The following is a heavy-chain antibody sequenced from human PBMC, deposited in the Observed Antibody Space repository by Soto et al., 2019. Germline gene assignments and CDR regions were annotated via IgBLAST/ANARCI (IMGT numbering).Heavy chain of an antibody. V-gene: IGHV3-30-3*01. D-gene: IGHD3-3*01. Sequence: LRLSCSASGXTFSSYAMHWVRQAPGKGLEWVAVISYDGSNKYYADSVKGRFTISRDNSKNTLYLQMNSLRAEDTAVYYCARDNSAIFGVVIYYYYGMDVWGQGTTVTVSS. CDR3: ARDNSAIFGVVIYYYYGMDV. CDR2: ISYDGSNK. CDR1: GXTFSSYA. J-gene: IGHJ6*02.